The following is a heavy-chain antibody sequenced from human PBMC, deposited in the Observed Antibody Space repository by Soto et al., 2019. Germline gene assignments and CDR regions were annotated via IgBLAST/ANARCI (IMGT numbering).Heavy chain of an antibody. J-gene: IGHJ4*02. V-gene: IGHV1-18*01. CDR3: ARDPVAGTYFDY. CDR1: GYTFISYG. CDR2: INAFNGNT. Sequence: QVQLVQSGAEVKKPGASVKVSCKASGYTFISYGISWVLQAPGQGLEWMGWINAFNGNTNYAQKLQGRVTMTRDTSTSTAYMELRSLTSDDTAVYYCARDPVAGTYFDYWGQGTLVTVSS. D-gene: IGHD6-19*01.